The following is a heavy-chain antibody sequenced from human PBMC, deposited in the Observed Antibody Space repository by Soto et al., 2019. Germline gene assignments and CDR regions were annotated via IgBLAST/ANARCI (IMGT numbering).Heavy chain of an antibody. CDR1: GFTFSSYV. V-gene: IGHV3-30*03. CDR3: ARAPCSSTSCYPFDY. CDR2: ISCDGGNK. Sequence: SGGSLRLSCAASGFTFSSYVMSWVRQAPGKGLEWVSGISCDGGNKYYADSVKGRFTISRDNSKNTLYLQMNSLRAEDTAVYYCARAPCSSTSCYPFDYWGQGTLVTVSS. D-gene: IGHD2-2*01. J-gene: IGHJ4*02.